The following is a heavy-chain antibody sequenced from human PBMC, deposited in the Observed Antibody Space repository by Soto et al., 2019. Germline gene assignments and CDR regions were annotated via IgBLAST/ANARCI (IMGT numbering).Heavy chain of an antibody. CDR3: ARDGDCSSTSCYAFDI. Sequence: GGSLRLSCAASGFTFSSYSMHWVRQAPGKGLEYVSAISSNGGSTYYANSVKGRFTISRDNSKNTLYLQMGSLRAEDMAVYYCARDGDCSSTSCYAFDIWGQGTMVTVSS. V-gene: IGHV3-64*01. D-gene: IGHD2-2*01. CDR1: GFTFSSYS. J-gene: IGHJ3*02. CDR2: ISSNGGST.